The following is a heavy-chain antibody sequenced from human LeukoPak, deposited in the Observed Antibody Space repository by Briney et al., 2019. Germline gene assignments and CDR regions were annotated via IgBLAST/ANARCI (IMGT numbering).Heavy chain of an antibody. CDR2: IKQDRSEK. J-gene: IGHJ3*02. CDR3: AKNHDSISYHTDDAFDI. CDR1: GFMFSSYW. D-gene: IGHD3-22*01. V-gene: IGHV3-7*01. Sequence: GGSLRLSCEASGFMFSSYWMSWVRQAPGKGLEWVANIKQDRSEKYYVDSVKGRFTVSRDNARNSLYLQMNSLSPEDTAVYYCAKNHDSISYHTDDAFDIWGPGTMVTVSS.